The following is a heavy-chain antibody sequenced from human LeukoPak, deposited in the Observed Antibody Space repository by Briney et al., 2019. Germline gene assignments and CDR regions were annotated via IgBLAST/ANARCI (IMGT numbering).Heavy chain of an antibody. D-gene: IGHD3-22*01. V-gene: IGHV4-39*01. J-gene: IGHJ4*02. Sequence: PSETLSLTCTVSGGSISSSSYYWGWIRQPPGKGLEWIGSIYYSGTTYYNPSLKSRVTISVDTSKNQFSLKLTSVTAADTAVYYCASDISGYYNFDYWGQGTLVTVSS. CDR2: IYYSGTT. CDR1: GGSISSSSYY. CDR3: ASDISGYYNFDY.